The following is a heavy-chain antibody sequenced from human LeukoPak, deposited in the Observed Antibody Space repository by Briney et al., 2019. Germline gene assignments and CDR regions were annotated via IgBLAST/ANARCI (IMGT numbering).Heavy chain of an antibody. CDR2: IYYSGST. V-gene: IGHV4-39*07. J-gene: IGHJ4*02. D-gene: IGHD6-19*01. CDR1: GGSISSSSYY. Sequence: PSETLSLTCTVSGGSISSSSYYWGWIRQPPGKGLEWIGSIYYSGSTYYNPSLKSRVTISVDTSKNQFSLKLSSVTAADTAVYYCATQLEQWLVRDYWGQGTLVTVSS. CDR3: ATQLEQWLVRDY.